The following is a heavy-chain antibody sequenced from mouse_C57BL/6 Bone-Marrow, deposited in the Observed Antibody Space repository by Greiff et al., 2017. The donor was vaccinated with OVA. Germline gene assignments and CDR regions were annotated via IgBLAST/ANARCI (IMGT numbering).Heavy chain of an antibody. D-gene: IGHD2-4*01. CDR1: GFNIKNTY. V-gene: IGHV14-3*01. CDR3: ASPFYYDYDKGG. CDR2: IDPANGNT. Sequence: EVKLVESVAELVRPGASVKLSCTASGFNIKNTYMHWVKQRPEQGLEWIGRIDPANGNTKYAPKFQGKATITADTSSNTAYLQLSSLTSEDTAIYYCASPFYYDYDKGGWGQGTLVTVSA. J-gene: IGHJ3*01.